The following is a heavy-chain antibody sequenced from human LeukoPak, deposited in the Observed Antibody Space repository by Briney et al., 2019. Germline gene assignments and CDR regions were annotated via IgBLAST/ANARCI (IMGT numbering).Heavy chain of an antibody. D-gene: IGHD1-26*01. CDR1: GYTFTGYY. V-gene: IGHV1-2*02. Sequence: ASVKVSCKASGYTFTGYYMHWVRQAPGQGLEWMGWINPNSGGTNYAQKFQGRVTMTRDTSISTAYMELSRLRSDDTAVYYCAREVPVYSGSYADWGQGTLVTVSS. J-gene: IGHJ4*02. CDR3: AREVPVYSGSYAD. CDR2: INPNSGGT.